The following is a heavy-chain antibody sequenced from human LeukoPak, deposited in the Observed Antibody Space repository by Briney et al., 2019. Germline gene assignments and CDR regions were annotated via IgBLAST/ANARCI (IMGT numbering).Heavy chain of an antibody. CDR3: ARRIAAALGYYYYGMDV. D-gene: IGHD6-13*01. CDR2: ISSSSSTI. V-gene: IGHV3-48*02. J-gene: IGHJ6*02. Sequence: GGSLRLSCAASGFTFSSYSMNWVRQAPGKGLEWVSYISSSSSTIYYADFVKGRFTISRDNAKTSLYLQMNSLRDEDTAVYYCARRIAAALGYYYYGMDVWGQGTTVTVSS. CDR1: GFTFSSYS.